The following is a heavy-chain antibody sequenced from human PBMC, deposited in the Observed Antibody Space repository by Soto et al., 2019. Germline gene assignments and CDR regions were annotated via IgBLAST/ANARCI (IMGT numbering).Heavy chain of an antibody. J-gene: IGHJ5*02. Sequence: EVQLLESGGXLVQPGGSLRLSCAGTGFTFSSYGMSWVRQAPGKGLEWVSTIRGSAGNANYADSVKGRFTISRDDSTNTVHLQMNSLRPDDTAVYYCAKHLWFGESVFDPWGQGTLVVVSS. CDR1: GFTFSSYG. CDR2: IRGSAGNA. V-gene: IGHV3-23*01. CDR3: AKHLWFGESVFDP. D-gene: IGHD3-10*01.